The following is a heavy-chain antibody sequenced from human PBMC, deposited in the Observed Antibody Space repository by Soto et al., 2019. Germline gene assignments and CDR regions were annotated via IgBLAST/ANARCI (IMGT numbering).Heavy chain of an antibody. Sequence: QLQLQESGPGLVKPSETLSLTCSVSGDSINSDKYYWGWIRQPPGKGLEWIGSIYYRGNTYYNPSLQTRINISLNKPKSQFSLKLTSVTAAVSAVYFCARLEGLATSSYYFDLWGQGALVTVSS. CDR2: IYYRGNT. D-gene: IGHD6-6*01. V-gene: IGHV4-39*01. CDR1: GDSINSDKYY. CDR3: ARLEGLATSSYYFDL. J-gene: IGHJ4*02.